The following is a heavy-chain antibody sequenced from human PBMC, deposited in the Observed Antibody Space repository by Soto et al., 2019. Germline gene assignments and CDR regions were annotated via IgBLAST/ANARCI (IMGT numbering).Heavy chain of an antibody. CDR1: GFTFSSYW. CDR3: ARDIVLMVYARGPNWFDP. Sequence: GGSLRLSCAASGFTFSSYWMSWVRQAPGKGLEWVANIKQDGSEKYYVDSVKGRFTISRENAKNSLYLQMNSLRAEDTAVYYCARDIVLMVYARGPNWFDPWGQGTLVTAPQ. CDR2: IKQDGSEK. J-gene: IGHJ5*02. D-gene: IGHD2-8*01. V-gene: IGHV3-7*03.